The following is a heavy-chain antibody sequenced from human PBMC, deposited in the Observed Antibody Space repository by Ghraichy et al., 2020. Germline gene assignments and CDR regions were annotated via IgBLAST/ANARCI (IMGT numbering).Heavy chain of an antibody. D-gene: IGHD3-9*01. CDR3: AREHLYDILTGYLINDAFDI. Sequence: ASVKVSCKASGYTFTSYGTSLVLQSPGQGLEWMGWISAYNGNTNYAQKLQGRVTMTTDTSTSTAYMELRSLRSDDTAVYYCAREHLYDILTGYLINDAFDIWGQGTIFTFSS. V-gene: IGHV1-18*01. CDR1: GYTFTSYG. J-gene: IGHJ3*02. CDR2: ISAYNGNT.